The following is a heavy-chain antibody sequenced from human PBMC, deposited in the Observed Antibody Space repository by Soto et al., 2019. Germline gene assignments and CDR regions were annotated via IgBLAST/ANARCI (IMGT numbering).Heavy chain of an antibody. J-gene: IGHJ6*02. CDR2: IDPSDSYT. Sequence: GESLKISCKGSGYSFTSYWISWVRQMPGKGLEWMGRIDPSDSYTNYSPSFQGHVTISADKSISTAYLQWSSLKASDTAMYYCARHWASGDYGSGSQSPTYGMEGWGQGTTVTV. D-gene: IGHD3-10*01. CDR1: GYSFTSYW. CDR3: ARHWASGDYGSGSQSPTYGMEG. V-gene: IGHV5-10-1*01.